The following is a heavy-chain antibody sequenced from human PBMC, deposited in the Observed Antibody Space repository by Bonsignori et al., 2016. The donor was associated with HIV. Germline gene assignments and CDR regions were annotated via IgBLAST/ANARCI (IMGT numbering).Heavy chain of an antibody. CDR3: ARDSYDFWSGRYFDL. J-gene: IGHJ2*01. CDR2: IYYSGST. CDR1: GGSISSYY. V-gene: IGHV4-59*01. Sequence: SETLSLTCTVSGGSISSYYWSWIRQPPGKGLEWIGYIYYSGSTNYNPSLKSRVTISVDTSKNQFFLKLSSVTAADTAVYYCARDSYDFWSGRYFDLWGRGTLVTVSS. D-gene: IGHD3-3*01.